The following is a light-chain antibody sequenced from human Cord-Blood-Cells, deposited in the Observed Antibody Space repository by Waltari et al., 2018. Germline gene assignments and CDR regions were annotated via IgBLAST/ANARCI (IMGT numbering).Light chain of an antibody. V-gene: IGLV2-11*01. CDR2: DVS. CDR1: SSDVGGYNY. CDR3: CSYAGSYTV. J-gene: IGLJ3*02. Sequence: QSALTQPRSVSGSPGQSVTISCTATSSDVGGYNYVPWYQQQPAKTPKLMIYDVSKRPSGVPDRFSGSKSGNTASLTISGLQAEDEADYYCCSYAGSYTVFGGGTKLTVL.